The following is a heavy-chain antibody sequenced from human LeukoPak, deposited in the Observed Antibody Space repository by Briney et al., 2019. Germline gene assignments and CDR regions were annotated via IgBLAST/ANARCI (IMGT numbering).Heavy chain of an antibody. V-gene: IGHV4-59*01. CDR1: GGSISSYY. CDR3: VRVGGASSILSAFDI. J-gene: IGHJ3*02. CDR2: IYNSETI. D-gene: IGHD6-6*01. Sequence: SETLSLTCTVSGGSISSYYWSWIRQPPGKGLEWIGYIYNSETINYNPSLTSRVTISLDTSKNQVSLKLTSVTAADTAVYYCVRVGGASSILSAFDIWGQGTMVTVSS.